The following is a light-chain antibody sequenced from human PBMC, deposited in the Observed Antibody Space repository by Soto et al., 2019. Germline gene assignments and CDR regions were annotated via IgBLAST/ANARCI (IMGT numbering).Light chain of an antibody. J-gene: IGKJ1*01. CDR1: QTISSW. CDR2: KAS. CDR3: QHYNSYSEA. Sequence: DLQMTQSPSSLSASVGDRVTITCRASQTISSWLAWYQQKPGKAPKLLIYKASTLKSGVPSRFSGSGSGTEFTLTISSLQPDDFATYYCQHYNSYSEAFGQGTKVELK. V-gene: IGKV1-5*03.